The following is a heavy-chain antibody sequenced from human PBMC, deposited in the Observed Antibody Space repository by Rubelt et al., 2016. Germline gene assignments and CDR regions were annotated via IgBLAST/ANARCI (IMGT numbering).Heavy chain of an antibody. V-gene: IGHV3-23*04. CDR2: ISGSGGST. D-gene: IGHD3-3*01. CDR3: AKFMYYDFWSGYYENYFDY. Sequence: EVQLVESGGGLVQPGGSLRLSCAASGFTFSSYATSWVRQATGKGLEWVSAISGSGGSTYYADSVKGRFTISRDNAKNTLDLQMNSLRAEDTAVYYCAKFMYYDFWSGYYENYFDYWGQGTLVTVSS. CDR1: GFTFSSYA. J-gene: IGHJ4*02.